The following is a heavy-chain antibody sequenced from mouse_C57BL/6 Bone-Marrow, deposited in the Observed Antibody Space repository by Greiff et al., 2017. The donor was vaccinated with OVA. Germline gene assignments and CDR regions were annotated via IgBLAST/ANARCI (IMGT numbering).Heavy chain of an antibody. D-gene: IGHD2-2*01. CDR3: AREAVGYDGGLDY. CDR1: GFTFSDFY. J-gene: IGHJ2*01. V-gene: IGHV7-1*01. CDR2: SRNKANDYTT. Sequence: EVQRVESGGGLVQSGRSLRLSCATSGFTFSDFYMEWVRQAPGKGLEWIAASRNKANDYTTEYSASVKGRFIVSRDTSQSILYLQMNALRAEDTAIYYCAREAVGYDGGLDYWGQGTTLTVSS.